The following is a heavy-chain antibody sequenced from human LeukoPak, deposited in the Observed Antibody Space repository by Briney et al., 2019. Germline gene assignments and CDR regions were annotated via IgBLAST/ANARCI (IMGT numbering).Heavy chain of an antibody. CDR1: GYTFTSYG. CDR3: ARVVVTAIHPYRDYYYYMDV. J-gene: IGHJ6*03. D-gene: IGHD2-21*02. V-gene: IGHV1-18*01. CDR2: ISAYNGNT. Sequence: ASVKVSCKASGYTFTSYGISWVRQAPGQGLEWMGWISAYNGNTNYAQKLQGRVTMTTDTSTSTAYMELRSLRSDDTAVYYCARVVVTAIHPYRDYYYYMDVWGKGTTVTVSS.